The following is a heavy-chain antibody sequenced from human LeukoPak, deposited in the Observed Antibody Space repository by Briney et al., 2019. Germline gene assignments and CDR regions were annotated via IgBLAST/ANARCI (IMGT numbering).Heavy chain of an antibody. Sequence: GGSLRLSCAASGFTFSSYGMSWVRQAPGKGLEWVSAISGSGGSTYYADSVKGRFTISRDIAKNTLYLQMNSLRADDTAVYFCAKDLLRVDSPIDSWGQGTPVTVFS. CDR1: GFTFSSYG. V-gene: IGHV3-23*01. J-gene: IGHJ4*02. D-gene: IGHD3-3*01. CDR3: AKDLLRVDSPIDS. CDR2: ISGSGGST.